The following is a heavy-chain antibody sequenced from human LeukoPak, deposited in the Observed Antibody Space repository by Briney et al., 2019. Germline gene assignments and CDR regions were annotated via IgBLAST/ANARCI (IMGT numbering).Heavy chain of an antibody. D-gene: IGHD3-22*01. CDR3: AKEAYDSSDYNLRAFDI. V-gene: IGHV3-33*06. Sequence: GGSLRLSCAASGFTFFSDGIHWVRQAPGKGLEWVAMIWYDGINKYYADSVEGRFTISRDNSKNTLYLQMNTLRAEDTAVYYCAKEAYDSSDYNLRAFDIWGQGTMVTVSS. CDR1: GFTFFSDG. J-gene: IGHJ3*02. CDR2: IWYDGINK.